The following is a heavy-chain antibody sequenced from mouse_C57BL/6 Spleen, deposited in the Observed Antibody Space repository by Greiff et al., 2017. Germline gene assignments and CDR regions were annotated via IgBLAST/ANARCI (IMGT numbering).Heavy chain of an antibody. CDR1: GYTFTSYW. V-gene: IGHV1-50*01. CDR2: IDPSDSYT. Sequence: VQLQQPGAELVKPGASVKLSCKASGYTFTSYWMQWVKQRPGQGLEWIGEIDPSDSYTNYNQKFKGKATLTVDTSSSTAYMQLSSLTSEDSAVYYCARWSYDGYYAWFAYWGQGTLVTVSA. CDR3: ARWSYDGYYAWFAY. D-gene: IGHD2-3*01. J-gene: IGHJ3*01.